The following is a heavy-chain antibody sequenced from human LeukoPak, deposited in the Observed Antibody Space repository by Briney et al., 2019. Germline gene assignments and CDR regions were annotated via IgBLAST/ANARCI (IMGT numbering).Heavy chain of an antibody. J-gene: IGHJ4*02. D-gene: IGHD6-13*01. CDR1: GFTFSSYW. CDR2: IKQDGSEK. V-gene: IGHV3-7*01. Sequence: GGSLRLSCAASGFTFSSYWMSWVRQAPGKGLEWVANIKQDGSEKYYVDSVKGRFTISRDNAKNSLYLQMNSLRAEDTAVYYCARDSPIAAAGVFDYWSQGTLVTVSS. CDR3: ARDSPIAAAGVFDY.